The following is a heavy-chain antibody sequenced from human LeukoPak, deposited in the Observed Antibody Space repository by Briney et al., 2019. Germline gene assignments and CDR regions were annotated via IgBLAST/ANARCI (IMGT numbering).Heavy chain of an antibody. CDR1: GSSFTSYW. V-gene: IGHV5-51*01. Sequence: GESLKISCKGSGSSFTSYWIGWVRQMPGKGLEWIGIIYPGDSDTRYSPSFQGQVTISADKSISTAYLQWSSLKASDTAMYYCARLKYGSGSYTYYYYGMDVWGKGTTVTVSS. J-gene: IGHJ6*04. D-gene: IGHD3-10*01. CDR2: IYPGDSDT. CDR3: ARLKYGSGSYTYYYYGMDV.